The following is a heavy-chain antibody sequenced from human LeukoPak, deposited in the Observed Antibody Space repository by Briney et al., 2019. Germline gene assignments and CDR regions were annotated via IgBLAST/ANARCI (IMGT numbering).Heavy chain of an antibody. CDR2: ISGSGGST. Sequence: GGSLRLSCAASGFTFSNAWMSWVRQAPGKGLEWVSAISGSGGSTYYADSVKGRFTISRDNSKNTLYLQMNSLRAEDTATYYCAARPTSAAVAPSDYWGQGTLVTVSS. V-gene: IGHV3-23*01. CDR1: GFTFSNAW. D-gene: IGHD6-19*01. CDR3: AARPTSAAVAPSDY. J-gene: IGHJ4*02.